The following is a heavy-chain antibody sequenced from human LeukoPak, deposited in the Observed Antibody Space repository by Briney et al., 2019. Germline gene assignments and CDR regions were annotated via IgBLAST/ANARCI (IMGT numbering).Heavy chain of an antibody. J-gene: IGHJ4*02. CDR1: GFTFSSYA. V-gene: IGHV3-23*01. CDR2: ISGSGGST. CDR3: AKVRGKLRYFDWPYYFDY. D-gene: IGHD3-9*01. Sequence: HPGGSLRLSCAASGFTFSSYAMSWVRQAPGKGLEWVSAISGSGGSTYYADSVKGRFTISRDNSKNTLYLQMNSLRAEDTAVYYCAKVRGKLRYFDWPYYFDYWGQGTLVTVSS.